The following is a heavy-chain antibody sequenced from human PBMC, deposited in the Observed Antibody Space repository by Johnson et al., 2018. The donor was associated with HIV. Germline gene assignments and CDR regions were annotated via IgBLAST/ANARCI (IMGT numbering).Heavy chain of an antibody. D-gene: IGHD3-3*01. CDR2: ISYDGSNK. CDR3: ARGGVIHDAFDI. V-gene: IGHV3-30*19. CDR1: GFTFSNYG. Sequence: QVQLVESGGGVVQPGGSLRLSCAASGFTFSNYGMHWVRQAPGKGLEWVAVISYDGSNKYYADFVKGRFTISRDNSKNTLYLQMNSLRAEDTAVYYCARGGVIHDAFDIWGQGTMVTLSS. J-gene: IGHJ3*02.